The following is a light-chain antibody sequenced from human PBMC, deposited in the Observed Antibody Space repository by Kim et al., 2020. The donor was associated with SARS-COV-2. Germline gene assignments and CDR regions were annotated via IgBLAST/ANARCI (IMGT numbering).Light chain of an antibody. Sequence: QSALTQPASVSGSPGQSITISCTGTSSDIGAYTYVSWYQQHPGKAPKLMIYDVSNRPSGVSNRFSGFKSANTASLTISGLQAEDEADYYCTSYTTSSTVIFGGGTQLTVL. J-gene: IGLJ2*01. CDR1: SSDIGAYTY. V-gene: IGLV2-14*03. CDR2: DVS. CDR3: TSYTTSSTVI.